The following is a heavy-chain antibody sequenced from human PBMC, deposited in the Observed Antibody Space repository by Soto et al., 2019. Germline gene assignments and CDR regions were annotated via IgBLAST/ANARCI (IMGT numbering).Heavy chain of an antibody. CDR2: IKSKTDGGTT. CDR3: TTDPGSTPPLTPFDY. Sequence: SLRLSCAASGFTFSNAWMSWVRQAPGKGLEWVGRIKSKTDGGTTDYAAPVKGRFTISRDDSKNTLYLQMNSLKTEDTAVYYCTTDPGSTPPLTPFDYWGQGTLVTVSS. J-gene: IGHJ4*02. V-gene: IGHV3-15*01. D-gene: IGHD2-15*01. CDR1: GFTFSNAW.